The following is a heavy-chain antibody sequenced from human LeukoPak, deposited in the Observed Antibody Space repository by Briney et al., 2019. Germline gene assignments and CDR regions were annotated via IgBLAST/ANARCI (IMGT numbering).Heavy chain of an antibody. Sequence: GGSLRLSCAAFGVTVSSNYMSWVRQAPGKGLEWVSVIYSGGSTYYADSVKGRFTISRDNSKNTLYLQMDSLRAEDTAVYYCARGTNDTPGTDYWGQGTLVTVSS. CDR2: IYSGGST. D-gene: IGHD1-1*01. CDR1: GVTVSSNY. J-gene: IGHJ4*02. CDR3: ARGTNDTPGTDY. V-gene: IGHV3-53*01.